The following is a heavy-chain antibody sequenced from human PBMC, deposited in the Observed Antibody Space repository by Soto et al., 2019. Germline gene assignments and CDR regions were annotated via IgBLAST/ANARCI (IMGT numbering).Heavy chain of an antibody. V-gene: IGHV1-8*01. J-gene: IGHJ4*02. CDR3: TIEITGKFPN. Sequence: QVQLVQSGAEVKKPGASVKVSCKASGYTFTSYDINWVRQATGQGLEWMGWMNPNTGNTGYAQKLLCRFTMTRNTSISTAYMVLSCLRPEDTPVLYCTIEITGKFPNLGQGTLVTVSS. CDR1: GYTFTSYD. CDR2: MNPNTGNT. D-gene: IGHD1-20*01.